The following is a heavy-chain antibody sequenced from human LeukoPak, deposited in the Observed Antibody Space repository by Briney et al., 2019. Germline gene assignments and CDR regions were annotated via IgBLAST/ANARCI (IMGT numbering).Heavy chain of an antibody. J-gene: IGHJ4*02. CDR1: GFTFSSYW. V-gene: IGHV3-7*01. Sequence: GGSLRLSCAASGFTFSSYWMSRVRQAPGKGLEWVANIKQDGSEKYYVDSVKGRFTISRDNAKNSLYLQMNSLRAEDTAVYYCARDQGITGTTCVDYWGQGTLVTVSS. CDR3: ARDQGITGTTCVDY. CDR2: IKQDGSEK. D-gene: IGHD1-7*01.